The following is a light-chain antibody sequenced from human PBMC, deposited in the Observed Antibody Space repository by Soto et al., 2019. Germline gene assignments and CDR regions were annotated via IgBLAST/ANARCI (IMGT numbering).Light chain of an antibody. CDR2: KAS. J-gene: IGKJ3*01. CDR1: QSSTNW. CDR3: QQYHSYPFT. V-gene: IGKV1-5*03. Sequence: DIQMTQSPSTLSASVGDRLSITCRASQSSTNWLAWYQQKPGKAPKLLIYKASSLQSEVPSRFSGSASGPEFILTNSGLQPDDFATYYCQQYHSYPFTFGPGTKVDIK.